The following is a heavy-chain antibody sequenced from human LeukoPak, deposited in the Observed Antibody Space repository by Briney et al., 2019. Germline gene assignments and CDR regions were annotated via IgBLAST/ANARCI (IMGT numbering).Heavy chain of an antibody. Sequence: GGSLRLSCAASGFTFSSYSMNWVRQAPGKGLEWVSYISSSSSTIYYADSVKGRFTISRDNARNTLYLQMNSLRAEDTAVYYCARGQGYYDFWSGSDLFDYWGQGTLVTVSS. D-gene: IGHD3-3*01. J-gene: IGHJ4*02. CDR2: ISSSSSTI. CDR1: GFTFSSYS. CDR3: ARGQGYYDFWSGSDLFDY. V-gene: IGHV3-48*04.